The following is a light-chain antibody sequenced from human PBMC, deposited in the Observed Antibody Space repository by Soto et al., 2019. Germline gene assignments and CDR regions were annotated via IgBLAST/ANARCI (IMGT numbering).Light chain of an antibody. CDR2: EVS. CDR3: SSYTSRSTSV. CDR1: SSDIGGYKY. V-gene: IGLV2-14*01. Sequence: QSVLAQPASVSGSLGQSITISCTGTSSDIGGYKYVSWYQQHPGKAPKLIIFEVSNRPSGVSDRFSGSNSGNTASLTISGLQAEDEADYYCSSYTSRSTSVFGTGTKV. J-gene: IGLJ1*01.